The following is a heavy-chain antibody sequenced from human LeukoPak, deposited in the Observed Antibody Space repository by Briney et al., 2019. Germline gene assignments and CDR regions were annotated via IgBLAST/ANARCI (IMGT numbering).Heavy chain of an antibody. J-gene: IGHJ4*02. V-gene: IGHV1-69*04. CDR3: ARETNYYDSSVLRY. D-gene: IGHD3-22*01. Sequence: ASVKVSCKASGYTFTGYYMHWVRQAPGQGLEWMGRIIPILGIANYAQKFQGRVTITADKSTSTAYMELSSLRSEDTAVYYCARETNYYDSSVLRYWGQGTLVTVSS. CDR2: IIPILGIA. CDR1: GYTFTGYY.